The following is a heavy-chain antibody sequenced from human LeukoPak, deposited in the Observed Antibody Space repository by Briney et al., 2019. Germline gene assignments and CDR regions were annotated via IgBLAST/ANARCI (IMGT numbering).Heavy chain of an antibody. CDR2: IYYSGST. V-gene: IGHV4-59*12. CDR1: GGSLSSYY. D-gene: IGHD3-22*01. CDR3: ARIRTDYYDSSGDSNDY. J-gene: IGHJ4*02. Sequence: SETLSLTCTVSGGSLSSYYWSWIRQPPGKGLDWIGYIYYSGSTNYNPSLKSRVTISVDTSKNQFSLQLSSVTAADTAVYYCARIRTDYYDSSGDSNDYWGQGTLVTVSS.